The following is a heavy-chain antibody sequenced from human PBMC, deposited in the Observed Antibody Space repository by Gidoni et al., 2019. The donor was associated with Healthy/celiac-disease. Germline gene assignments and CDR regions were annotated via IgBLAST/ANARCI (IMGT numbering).Heavy chain of an antibody. CDR1: GGSISSYY. CDR3: AAIVKAQHERDYFDY. Sequence: QVQLQESGPGLVKPSETLSLPCTVSGGSISSYYWSWIRQPPGKGLEWIGYIYYSGSTNYNPSLKSRVTISVDTSKNQFSLKLSSVTAADTAVYYCAAIVKAQHERDYFDYWGQGTLVTVSS. V-gene: IGHV4-59*01. J-gene: IGHJ4*02. CDR2: IYYSGST. D-gene: IGHD2-21*01.